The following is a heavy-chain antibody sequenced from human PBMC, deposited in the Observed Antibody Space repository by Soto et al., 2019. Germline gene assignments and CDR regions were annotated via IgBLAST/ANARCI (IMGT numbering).Heavy chain of an antibody. CDR1: GFTFSSYS. V-gene: IGHV3-21*04. CDR2: ISSGSSYI. CDR3: ARDYPGGGSYPNDAFDI. Sequence: PGGSLRLSCAASGFTFSSYSMNWVSQAPGKGLEWVSSISSGSSYIYYADSVKGRFTISRDNSKNTLYLQMNSLRAEDTAVYYCARDYPGGGSYPNDAFDIWGQGTMVTVSS. J-gene: IGHJ3*02. D-gene: IGHD1-26*01.